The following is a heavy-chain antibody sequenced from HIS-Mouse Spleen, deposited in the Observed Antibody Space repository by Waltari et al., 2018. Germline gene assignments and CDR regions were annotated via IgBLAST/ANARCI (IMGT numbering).Heavy chain of an antibody. J-gene: IGHJ1*01. V-gene: IGHV4-34*01. Sequence: QVQLQQWGAGLLKPSETLSLTCAVYGGSFSGYYWSGIRQPPGKGLEWIGEINHSGSTNNHPCLKSRVTKSVDPSKNQFSLKLGSVTAADTAVYYCARGALRGSYYWGEYFQHWGQGTLVTVSS. CDR1: GGSFSGYY. CDR2: INHSGST. CDR3: ARGALRGSYYWGEYFQH. D-gene: IGHD1-26*01.